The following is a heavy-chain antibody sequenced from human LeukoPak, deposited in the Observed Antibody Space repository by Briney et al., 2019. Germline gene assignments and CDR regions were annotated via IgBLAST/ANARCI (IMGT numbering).Heavy chain of an antibody. J-gene: IGHJ3*02. CDR2: ISSGSSTM. CDR3: VQEGPRGLAFDI. V-gene: IGHV3-48*01. CDR1: GFTFSSYS. Sequence: GGSLRLSCAASGFTFSSYSMNWVRQAPGKGLEWVSYISSGSSTMYYADSVKGRFTISRDNSKNTLYLQMNSLRAEDTAVYYCVQEGPRGLAFDIWGQGTKVTVSS.